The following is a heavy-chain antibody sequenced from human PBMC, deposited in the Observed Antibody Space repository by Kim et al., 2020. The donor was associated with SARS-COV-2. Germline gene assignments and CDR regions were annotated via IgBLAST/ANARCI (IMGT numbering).Heavy chain of an antibody. CDR2: LSWNSGNI. D-gene: IGHD4-17*01. CDR1: GFTLDDYA. J-gene: IGHJ6*02. Sequence: GGSLRLSCAXSGFTLDDYAMHWVRRAPGKGLEWVSALSWNSGNIGYADSVKGRFTISRDNAKNSLYLQMNSLRPEDTALYYCAKDATTVTSSGRMDVWGQGTTVTVSS. V-gene: IGHV3-9*01. CDR3: AKDATTVTSSGRMDV.